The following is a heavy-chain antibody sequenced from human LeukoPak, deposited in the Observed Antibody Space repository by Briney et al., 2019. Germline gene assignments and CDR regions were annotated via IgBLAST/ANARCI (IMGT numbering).Heavy chain of an antibody. CDR1: GGSISNYY. V-gene: IGHV4-59*08. J-gene: IGHJ5*02. D-gene: IGHD3-10*01. Sequence: SETLSLTCTVSGGSISNYYWSWIRQPPGKGLEWIGHIYYSGATKYNPSLKSRITISVDTSKNQFSLMLSSVTAADTAVYYCARGDVLLWFGELLYWFDPWGQGTLVTVSS. CDR3: ARGDVLLWFGELLYWFDP. CDR2: IYYSGAT.